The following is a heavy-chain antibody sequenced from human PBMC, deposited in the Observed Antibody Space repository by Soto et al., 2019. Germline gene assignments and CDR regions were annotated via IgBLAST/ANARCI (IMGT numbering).Heavy chain of an antibody. J-gene: IGHJ3*02. V-gene: IGHV4-34*01. CDR2: IKHSGSS. D-gene: IGHD6-19*01. Sequence: QVQQQPWGAGLLKPSETLSLTCAVYAGSFSHYYWNWIRQSPGKGLEWIGKIKHSGSSNYNPSLRSRVSISVDMSKNQFSLGLTSVTAAATAVYYCARGGSSDWQVALDIWGQGTMVTVSS. CDR1: AGSFSHYY. CDR3: ARGGSSDWQVALDI.